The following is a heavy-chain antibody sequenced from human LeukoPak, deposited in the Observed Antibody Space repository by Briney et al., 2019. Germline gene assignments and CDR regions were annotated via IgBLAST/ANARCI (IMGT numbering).Heavy chain of an antibody. CDR3: ARAPTYSSSSDYYMDV. CDR1: GFTFSSYS. D-gene: IGHD6-6*01. V-gene: IGHV3-21*01. Sequence: GGSLRLSCAASGFTFSSYSMNWVRQAPGKGLEWVSSISSSSSYIYYADSVKGRFTISRDNAKNSLYLQMNSLRAEDTAVYYCARAPTYSSSSDYYMDVWGKGTTVTVSS. CDR2: ISSSSSYI. J-gene: IGHJ6*03.